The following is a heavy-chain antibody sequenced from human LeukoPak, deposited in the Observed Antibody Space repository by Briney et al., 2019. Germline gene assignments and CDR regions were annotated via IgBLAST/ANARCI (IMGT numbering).Heavy chain of an antibody. CDR2: ISTSSSTI. CDR1: GFTFSRYS. D-gene: IGHD3-16*01. V-gene: IGHV3-48*01. Sequence: GGSLRLSCAASGFTFSRYSMNWVRQAPGKGLEWLSYISTSSSTIYYADSVKGRFTISRDNAKNSLYLQMNSLRVEDTAVCYFAGDGADRFGYWGQGTLVTVSS. CDR3: AGDGADRFGY. J-gene: IGHJ4*02.